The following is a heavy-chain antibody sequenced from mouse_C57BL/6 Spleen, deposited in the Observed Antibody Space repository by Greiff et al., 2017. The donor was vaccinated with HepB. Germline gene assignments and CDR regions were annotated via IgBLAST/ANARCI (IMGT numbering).Heavy chain of an antibody. V-gene: IGHV5-17*01. CDR3: ARSYYYGSSSFDY. CDR1: GFTFSDYG. D-gene: IGHD1-1*01. J-gene: IGHJ2*01. CDR2: ISSGSSTI. Sequence: EVKVVESGGGLVKPGGSLKLSCAASGFTFSDYGMHWVRQAPEKGLEWVAYISSGSSTIYYADTVKGRFTISRDNAKNTLFLQMTSLRSEDTAMYYCARSYYYGSSSFDYWGQGTTLTVSS.